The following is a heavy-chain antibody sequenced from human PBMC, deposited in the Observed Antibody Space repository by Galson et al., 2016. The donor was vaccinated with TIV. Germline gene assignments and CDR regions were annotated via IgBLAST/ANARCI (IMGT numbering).Heavy chain of an antibody. D-gene: IGHD5-12*01. CDR3: AVGVPTTMYWYFDL. V-gene: IGHV1-2*02. Sequence: SVKVSCKASGYTFTGYYMHWLRQAPGQGLEWMGWINPNTGDTNYVPKFQGRVTMTRDTSISTAYMNLTSLRSEDTAVYYCAVGVPTTMYWYFDLWGRGTLVTVSS. CDR2: INPNTGDT. J-gene: IGHJ2*01. CDR1: GYTFTGYY.